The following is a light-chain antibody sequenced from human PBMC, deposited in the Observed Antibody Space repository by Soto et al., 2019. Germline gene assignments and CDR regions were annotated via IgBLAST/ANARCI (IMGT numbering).Light chain of an antibody. CDR3: QQYNSYPLT. Sequence: DIQMTQSPSTLSASVGDRVTITCRASQSISSLLAWYQQRPGRGPTLLIYKASTLESGVPSRFSGSTSGTEFTLTISRLQPDDSATYYCQQYNSYPLTFGQGTRLEIK. V-gene: IGKV1-5*03. CDR2: KAS. J-gene: IGKJ5*01. CDR1: QSISSL.